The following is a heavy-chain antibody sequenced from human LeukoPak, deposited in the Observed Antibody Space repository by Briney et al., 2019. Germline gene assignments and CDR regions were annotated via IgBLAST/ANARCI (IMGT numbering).Heavy chain of an antibody. J-gene: IGHJ6*02. V-gene: IGHV3-74*01. CDR3: ARAFGMDV. CDR1: GFTFSSYW. CDR2: INSDGSST. Sequence: GGSQRLSCAASGFTFSSYWMHRVRRAPGKGLVWVSRINSDGSSTNYADSVKGRFTISRDSAKNTLYLQMNSLRVEDTAVYYCARAFGMDVWGQGTTVTVSS.